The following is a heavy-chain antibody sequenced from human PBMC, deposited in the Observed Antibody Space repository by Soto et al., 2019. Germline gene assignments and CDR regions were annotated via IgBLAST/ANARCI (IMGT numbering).Heavy chain of an antibody. CDR2: IYYSGST. CDR1: GGSISSYY. CDR3: ARYSAYYDYIWGSYGPFDY. V-gene: IGHV4-59*08. Sequence: PSETLSLTCAFSGGSISSYYWSLIRQPPGKGLEWIGYIYYSGSTNYNPSLKSRVTISVDTSKNQFSLKLSSVTAADTAVYYCARYSAYYDYIWGSYGPFDYWGQGTLVTVSS. D-gene: IGHD3-16*01. J-gene: IGHJ4*02.